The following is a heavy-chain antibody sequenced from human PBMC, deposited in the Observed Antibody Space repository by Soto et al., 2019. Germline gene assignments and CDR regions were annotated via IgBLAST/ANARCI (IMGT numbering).Heavy chain of an antibody. Sequence: QVQLVQSGAEVKKPGASVKVSCKASGYTFTSYGISWVRQAPGQGLEWMGWISAYNGNTNYAQKFQGRVTMTRDTSISTAYMELSRLRSDDTAVYYCARIYDILTGYYIDYWGQGTLVTVSS. CDR2: ISAYNGNT. D-gene: IGHD3-9*01. CDR3: ARIYDILTGYYIDY. CDR1: GYTFTSYG. V-gene: IGHV1-18*01. J-gene: IGHJ4*02.